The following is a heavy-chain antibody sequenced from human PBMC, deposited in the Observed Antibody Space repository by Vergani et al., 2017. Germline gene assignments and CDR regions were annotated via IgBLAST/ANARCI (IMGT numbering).Heavy chain of an antibody. D-gene: IGHD2-21*02. CDR2: IYYSGST. J-gene: IGHJ6*02. V-gene: IGHV4-59*01. CDR1: GGSISSYY. CDR3: ARDRRVTPPIYYYGMDV. Sequence: QVQLQESGPGLVKPSETLSLTCTVSGGSISSYYWSWIRQPPGKGLEWIGYIYYSGSTNYNPSLKSRVTISVDTSKNQFSLKLRSVTAADTAVYYCARDRRVTPPIYYYGMDVWGQGTTGTVSS.